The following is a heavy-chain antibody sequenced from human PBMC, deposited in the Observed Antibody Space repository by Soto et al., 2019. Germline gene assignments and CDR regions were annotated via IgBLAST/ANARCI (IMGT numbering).Heavy chain of an antibody. CDR1: GGSISSGGYY. CDR2: IYYSGST. J-gene: IGHJ6*03. V-gene: IGHV4-31*03. Sequence: QVQLQESGPGLVKPSQTLSLTCTVSGGSISSGGYYWSWIRQHPGKGLEWIGYIYYSGSTYYNPSLKSRVTISVDTSKNQFSLKLSSVTAADTAVYYCARDSRAAAGTLLLYYYYMDVWGKGTTVTVSS. D-gene: IGHD6-13*01. CDR3: ARDSRAAAGTLLLYYYYMDV.